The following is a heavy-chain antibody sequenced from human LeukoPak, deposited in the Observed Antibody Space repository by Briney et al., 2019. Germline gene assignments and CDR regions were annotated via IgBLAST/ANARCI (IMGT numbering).Heavy chain of an antibody. D-gene: IGHD6-13*01. CDR3: ARDLPRKLVPDAFDI. CDR1: GGSISSGSYY. Sequence: SETLSLTCTVSGGSISSGSYYWSWIRQPAGKGLEGIGRIYTSGSTNYNPSLKSRVTISVDTSKNQFSLKLSSVTAADTAVYYCARDLPRKLVPDAFDIWGQGTMVTVSS. CDR2: IYTSGST. J-gene: IGHJ3*02. V-gene: IGHV4-61*02.